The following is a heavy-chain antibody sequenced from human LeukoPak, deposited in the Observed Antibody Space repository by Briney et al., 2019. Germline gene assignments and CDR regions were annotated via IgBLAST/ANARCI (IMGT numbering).Heavy chain of an antibody. J-gene: IGHJ4*02. CDR3: ARHRGGGGPVFDY. CDR1: GGSISTYY. V-gene: IGHV4-4*09. CDR2: IYASGST. Sequence: SETLSLICTVSGGSISTYYWSWIRQPPGKGLEWIGCIYASGSTNYNPSLKSRVTISVDTSKNQFSLKLSSVTAADTAVYYCARHRGGGGPVFDYWGQGTLVTVSS. D-gene: IGHD3-16*01.